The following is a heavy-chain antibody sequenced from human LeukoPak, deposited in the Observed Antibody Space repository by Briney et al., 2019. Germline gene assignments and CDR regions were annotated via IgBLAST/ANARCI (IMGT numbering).Heavy chain of an antibody. CDR2: ISSSSSTI. V-gene: IGHV3-48*01. D-gene: IGHD6-13*01. CDR1: GFTFDDYA. CDR3: ARRQQVFDY. Sequence: PGGSLRLSCAASGFTFDDYAMHWVRQAPGKGLEWVSYISSSSSTIYYADSVKGRFTISRDNAKNSLYLQMNSLRAEDTAVYYCARRQQVFDYWGQGTLVTVSS. J-gene: IGHJ4*02.